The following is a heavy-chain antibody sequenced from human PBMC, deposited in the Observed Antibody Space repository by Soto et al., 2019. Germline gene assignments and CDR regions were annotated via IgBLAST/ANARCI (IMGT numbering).Heavy chain of an antibody. D-gene: IGHD7-27*01. CDR2: IIPIYGTT. V-gene: IGHV1-69*13. CDR3: ARDGMGTVVGGMDV. CDR1: GGTFSNDA. J-gene: IGHJ6*02. Sequence: ASVKVSCKTSGGTFSNDAISCVRQAPGQGLEWMGGIIPIYGTTHYAQKFQGRVKLTADDSTGTAYMELSSLRSEDTGVYYCARDGMGTVVGGMDVWGQGTTVTVSS.